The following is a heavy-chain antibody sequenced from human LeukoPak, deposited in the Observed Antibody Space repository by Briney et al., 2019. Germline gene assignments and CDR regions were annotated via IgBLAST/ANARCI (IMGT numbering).Heavy chain of an antibody. D-gene: IGHD3-3*01. J-gene: IGHJ5*02. Sequence: GGSLRLSCAASGFTYSSYSMNWVRQAPGKWLEWVSSISSSRSYIYYADSVKGRFTISRDNAKNSLYLKMNSLRAEDTAVYYCARVYSTIFGVVRNWFDPWGQGTLVTVSS. V-gene: IGHV3-21*01. CDR1: GFTYSSYS. CDR2: ISSSRSYI. CDR3: ARVYSTIFGVVRNWFDP.